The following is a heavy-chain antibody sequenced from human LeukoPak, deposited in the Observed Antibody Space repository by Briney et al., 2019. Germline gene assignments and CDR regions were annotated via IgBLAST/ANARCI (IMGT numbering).Heavy chain of an antibody. V-gene: IGHV4-4*07. CDR2: IFSRGGA. D-gene: IGHD6-19*01. CDR1: GGSITGFF. CDR3: ARVATPDVSSPLDF. J-gene: IGHJ4*02. Sequence: PSETLSLTCAVSGGSITGFFWTWIRQPAGEGLQYIGRIFSRGGANYNPSLQSRVAMSVDTSQNLFSLKLTSMTAADTAVYFCARVATPDVSSPLDFWGQGILVTVSS.